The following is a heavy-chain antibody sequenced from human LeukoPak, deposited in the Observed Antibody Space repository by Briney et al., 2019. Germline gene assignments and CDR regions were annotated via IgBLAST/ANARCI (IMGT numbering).Heavy chain of an antibody. V-gene: IGHV3-74*01. D-gene: IGHD3-22*01. J-gene: IGHJ4*02. CDR1: GFTFSSYW. Sequence: PGGSLRLSCAASGFTFSSYWMHWVRQAPGKELVWVSRINSDGSSTSYADSVKGRFTTSRDNAKNTLYLQMNSLRAEDTAVYYCARDLETLYYYDSSGYPYWGQGTLVTVSS. CDR2: INSDGSST. CDR3: ARDLETLYYYDSSGYPY.